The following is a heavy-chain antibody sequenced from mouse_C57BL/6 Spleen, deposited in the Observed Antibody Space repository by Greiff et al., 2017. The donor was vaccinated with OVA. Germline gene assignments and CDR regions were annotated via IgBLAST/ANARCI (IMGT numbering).Heavy chain of an antibody. CDR2: INPGSGGT. CDR1: GYAFTNYL. J-gene: IGHJ2*01. CDR3: ARFTTVVAKGYFDY. V-gene: IGHV1-54*01. D-gene: IGHD1-1*01. Sequence: QVQLQQSGAELVRPGTSVKVSCKASGYAFTNYLIEWVKQRPGQGLEWIGVINPGSGGTNYNEKFKGKATLTADKSSSTAYMQLSSLTSEDSAVYFCARFTTVVAKGYFDYWGQGTTLTVSS.